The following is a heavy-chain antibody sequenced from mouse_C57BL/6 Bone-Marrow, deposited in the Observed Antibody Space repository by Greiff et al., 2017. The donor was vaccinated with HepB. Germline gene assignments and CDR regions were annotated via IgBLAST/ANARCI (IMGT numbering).Heavy chain of an antibody. CDR1: GFTFSSYA. J-gene: IGHJ1*03. V-gene: IGHV5-4*01. Sequence: EVHLVESGGGLVKPGGSLKLSCAASGFTFSSYAMSWVRQTPEKRLEWVATISDGGSYTYYPDNVKGRFTISRDNAKNNLYLQMSHLKSEDTAMYYCARAGLWYFDVWGTGTTVTVSS. CDR2: ISDGGSYT. CDR3: ARAGLWYFDV.